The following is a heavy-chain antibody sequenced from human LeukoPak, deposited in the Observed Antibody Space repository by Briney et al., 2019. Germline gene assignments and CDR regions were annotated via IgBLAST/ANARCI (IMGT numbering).Heavy chain of an antibody. J-gene: IGHJ4*02. CDR1: GFTFSSYW. CDR3: ARYYCGGDCYFDY. V-gene: IGHV3-74*01. Sequence: GGSLRLSCAASGFTFSSYWMHWVRQAPGKGLVWVSRINSDGSSTSYADSVKGRFTISRDNAKNTLYLQMNSLRAEDTAVYYCARYYCGGDCYFDYWGQGTLVTVSS. CDR2: INSDGSST. D-gene: IGHD2-21*02.